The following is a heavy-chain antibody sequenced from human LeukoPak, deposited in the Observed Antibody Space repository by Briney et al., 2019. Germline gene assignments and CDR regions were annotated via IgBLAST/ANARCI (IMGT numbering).Heavy chain of an antibody. CDR2: IKQDGSEK. D-gene: IGHD7-27*01. CDR1: GLTFNNYW. Sequence: GGSLRLSCAASGLTFNNYWMSWVRQAPGKGLEWVAIIKQDGSEKYYVDSGKGRFTISRDNAKNSLYLQMNSLRAEDTAVYYCANHWGSYYYGMDVWGQGTTVAVSS. J-gene: IGHJ6*02. CDR3: ANHWGSYYYGMDV. V-gene: IGHV3-7*01.